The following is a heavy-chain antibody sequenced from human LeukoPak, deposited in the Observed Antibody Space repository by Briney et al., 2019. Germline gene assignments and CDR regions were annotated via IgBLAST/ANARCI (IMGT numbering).Heavy chain of an antibody. D-gene: IGHD3-10*01. CDR2: IRYDGSNK. J-gene: IGHJ4*02. Sequence: GGSLRLSCAASGFTFSSYGMHWVRQAPGKGLEWVAFIRYDGSNKYYADSVKGRFTISRDNSKNTLYLQMNSLRAEDTAVYYCAKDERLDYYGSGIPYYFDYWGQGTLVTVSS. CDR1: GFTFSSYG. CDR3: AKDERLDYYGSGIPYYFDY. V-gene: IGHV3-30*02.